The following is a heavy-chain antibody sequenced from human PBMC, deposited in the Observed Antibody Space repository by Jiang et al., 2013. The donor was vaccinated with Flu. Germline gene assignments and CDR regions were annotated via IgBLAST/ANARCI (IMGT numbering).Heavy chain of an antibody. CDR1: GGSISSSSYY. Sequence: TVSGGSISSSSYYWGWIRQPPGKGLEWIGSIYYSGSTYYNPSLKSRVTISVDTSKNQFSLKLSSVIAADTAVYYCARLHYDFWSGYPKHFDYWGQGTLVTVSS. J-gene: IGHJ4*02. D-gene: IGHD3-3*01. V-gene: IGHV4-39*01. CDR2: IYYSGST. CDR3: ARLHYDFWSGYPKHFDY.